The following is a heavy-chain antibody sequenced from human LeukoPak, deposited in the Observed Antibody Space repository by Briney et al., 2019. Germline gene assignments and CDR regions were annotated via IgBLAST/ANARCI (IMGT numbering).Heavy chain of an antibody. CDR3: ARRRYYDSSGYNPTYYFDY. CDR2: IYNTVDT. V-gene: IGHV4-59*01. CDR1: GGSIIGNF. D-gene: IGHD3-22*01. Sequence: ETLSLTCTVSGGSIIGNFWTWIRQPPGKRLEWIGYIYNTVDTNYNPSLKSRVTISVDMSKNQFSLRLTSVTAVDTAVYYCARRRYYDSSGYNPTYYFDYWGQGILVTVSS. J-gene: IGHJ4*02.